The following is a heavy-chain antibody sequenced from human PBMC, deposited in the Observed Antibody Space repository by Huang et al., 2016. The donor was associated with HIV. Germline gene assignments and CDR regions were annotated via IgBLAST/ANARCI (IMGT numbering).Heavy chain of an antibody. Sequence: QVQLVQSGAEVKKPGASVKVSCKASGHTFTDYFVHWVRQAPGQGLEWMGGSNPNSGGTNCAQKFQGRVTMTRDTSINTAYIDLNKLTPNDTAVYYCAGENYYDGSRRYDFWGQGTLVSVSS. CDR2: SNPNSGGT. J-gene: IGHJ4*02. V-gene: IGHV1-2*02. CDR3: AGENYYDGSRRYDF. CDR1: GHTFTDYF. D-gene: IGHD3-22*01.